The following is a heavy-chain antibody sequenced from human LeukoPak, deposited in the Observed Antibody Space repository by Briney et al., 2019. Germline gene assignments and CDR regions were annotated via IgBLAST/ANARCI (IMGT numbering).Heavy chain of an antibody. J-gene: IGHJ4*02. CDR3: AKPGYYDFWSGYYFDY. V-gene: IGHV3-23*01. CDR2: ISGSGGST. D-gene: IGHD3-3*01. CDR1: AFTFSSYA. Sequence: PGRSLRPSCAASAFTFSSYAMSWVRQAPGKGLEWVSAISGSGGSTYYADSVKGRFTISRDKSKNTLYLQMNSLRAEDTAVYYCAKPGYYDFWSGYYFDYWGQGTLVTVSS.